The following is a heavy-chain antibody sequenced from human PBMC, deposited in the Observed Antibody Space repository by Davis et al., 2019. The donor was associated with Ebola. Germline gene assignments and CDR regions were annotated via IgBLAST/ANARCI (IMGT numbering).Heavy chain of an antibody. Sequence: PGGSLRLSCAASGFTFSSYAMHWVRQAPGKGLEWVAVISYDGSNKYYADSVKGRFTISRDNSKNTLYLQMNSLRAEDTAVYYCANSPRGYSYTDYWGQGTLVTVSS. D-gene: IGHD5-18*01. CDR3: ANSPRGYSYTDY. CDR1: GFTFSSYA. V-gene: IGHV3-30*04. J-gene: IGHJ4*02. CDR2: ISYDGSNK.